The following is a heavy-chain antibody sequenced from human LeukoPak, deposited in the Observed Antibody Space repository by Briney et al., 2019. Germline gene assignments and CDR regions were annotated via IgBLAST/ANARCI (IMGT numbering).Heavy chain of an antibody. J-gene: IGHJ4*02. CDR2: IYYSGST. V-gene: IGHV4-61*10. D-gene: IGHD3-9*01. CDR1: GGSISSGSDY. CDR3: ARGEGILTGYSIGY. Sequence: SETLSPTCTVSGGSISSGSDYWSWIRQPAGKGLEWIGYIYYSGSTNYNPSLKSRVTISVDTSKNQFSLKLSSVTAADTAVYYCARGEGILTGYSIGYWGQGTLVTVSS.